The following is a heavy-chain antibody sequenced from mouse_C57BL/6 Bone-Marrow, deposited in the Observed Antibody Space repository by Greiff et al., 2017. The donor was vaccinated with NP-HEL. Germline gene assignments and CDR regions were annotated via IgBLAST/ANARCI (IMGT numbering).Heavy chain of an antibody. D-gene: IGHD1-1*01. CDR2: INYDGSST. J-gene: IGHJ3*01. V-gene: IGHV5-16*01. CDR1: GFTFSDYY. Sequence: EVKLEESEGGLVQPGSSMKLSCTASGFTFSDYYMAWVRQVPEKGLEWVANINYDGSSTYYLDSLKSRFIISRDNAKNILYLQMSSLKSEDTATYYCARGGNYYGSSSWFAYWGQGTLVTVSA. CDR3: ARGGNYYGSSSWFAY.